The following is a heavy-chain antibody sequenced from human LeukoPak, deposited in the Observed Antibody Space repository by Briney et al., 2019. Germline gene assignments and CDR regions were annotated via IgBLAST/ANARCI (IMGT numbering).Heavy chain of an antibody. CDR1: GFTFSSYA. V-gene: IGHV3-23*01. J-gene: IGHJ3*02. Sequence: GGSLRLSCAASGFTFSSYAMSWVRQAPGKGLEWVSAISGSGGSTYYADSVKGRFTTSRDNSKNTLSLQMNSLRAEDTAIYYCTRDGGYSSSGAFDIWGQGTMVTVSS. D-gene: IGHD6-6*01. CDR2: ISGSGGST. CDR3: TRDGGYSSSGAFDI.